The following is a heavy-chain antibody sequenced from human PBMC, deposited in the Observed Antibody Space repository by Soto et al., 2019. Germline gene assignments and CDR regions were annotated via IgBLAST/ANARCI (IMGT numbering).Heavy chain of an antibody. V-gene: IGHV1-8*01. J-gene: IGHJ5*02. CDR3: VRGGFLSHDHVIIAPATLGFDP. Sequence: ASVQVSCNASGYTFTTYDINWVRQAPGQGLEWMGWMNPNRTNTGYAEKFQGRVTMTRDTSISTAYMELSSLRYDDTAVYYCVRGGFLSHDHVIIAPATLGFDPWGQGTLVTVSS. D-gene: IGHD2-2*01. CDR1: GYTFTTYD. CDR2: MNPNRTNT.